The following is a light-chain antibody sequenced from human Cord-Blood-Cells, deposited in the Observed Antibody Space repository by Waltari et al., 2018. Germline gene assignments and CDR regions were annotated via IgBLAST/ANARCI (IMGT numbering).Light chain of an antibody. CDR1: QSLVHSDGNTY. J-gene: IGKJ1*01. Sequence: DVGMTQSPLSLPVTLGQPASISCRSSQSLVHSDGNTYLNWFQQRPGQSPRRLIYKVSNRDSGVPDRFGGSGSGTDFTLKISRVEAEDVGVYYCMQGTHWPPWTFGQGTKVEIK. V-gene: IGKV2-30*02. CDR2: KVS. CDR3: MQGTHWPPWT.